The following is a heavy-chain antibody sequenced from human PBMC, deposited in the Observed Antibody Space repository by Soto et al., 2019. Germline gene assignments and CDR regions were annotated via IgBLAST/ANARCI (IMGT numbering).Heavy chain of an antibody. CDR3: AHKDPAADLTFDY. D-gene: IGHD6-13*01. CDR1: GFSLTTSGVG. V-gene: IGHV2-5*01. CDR2: IYWNDDQ. Sequence: QITLKESGPTLVKPTQTLTLTCTFSGFSLTTSGVGVGWIRQPPGKALEWLALIYWNDDQYYIPSLKTRLNITKDTSRNQVVLTMTNMDPGDTATYYCAHKDPAADLTFDYWGKGSHLTVYS. J-gene: IGHJ4*02.